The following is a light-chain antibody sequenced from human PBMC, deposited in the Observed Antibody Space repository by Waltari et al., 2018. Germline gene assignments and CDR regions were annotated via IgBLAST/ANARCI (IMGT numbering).Light chain of an antibody. CDR3: QQYHNWPYT. J-gene: IGKJ2*01. V-gene: IGKV3-15*01. Sequence: EILMTQSPATLSVSHGERAPLSCRASQSLSTNLAWYQQHPGQAPRLLIYGASTRATGVPARFSGSRSGTEFTLIISSLQSEDFALYYCQQYHNWPYTFGQGTKLEIK. CDR2: GAS. CDR1: QSLSTN.